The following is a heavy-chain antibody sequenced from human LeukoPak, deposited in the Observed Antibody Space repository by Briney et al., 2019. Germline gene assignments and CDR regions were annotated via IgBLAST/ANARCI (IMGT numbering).Heavy chain of an antibody. J-gene: IGHJ4*02. CDR2: IRYDGSNK. CDR3: AKILVRLVVPAEKFNFDY. Sequence: GGSLRLSCAASGFTFSSYGMHWVRQAPGKGLEWVAFIRYDGSNKYYADSVKGRFTISRDNSKNTLYLQMNSLRAEDTAVYYCAKILVRLVVPAEKFNFDYWGQGTLVTVSS. CDR1: GFTFSSYG. D-gene: IGHD2-2*01. V-gene: IGHV3-30*02.